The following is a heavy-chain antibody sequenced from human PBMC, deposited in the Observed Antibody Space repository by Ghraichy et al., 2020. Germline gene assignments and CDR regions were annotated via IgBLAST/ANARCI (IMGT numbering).Heavy chain of an antibody. D-gene: IGHD3-10*01. V-gene: IGHV3-23*01. Sequence: GGSLRLSCAASGFTFSDYVMSWVRQAPGKGLEWVSGISKSGDSTYYADSVKGRFTISRDNSKNTWSLQVNSLRVEDTATYYCAKDPSGLGRCYWGRGALVTVS. J-gene: IGHJ4*02. CDR1: GFTFSDYV. CDR2: ISKSGDST. CDR3: AKDPSGLGRCY.